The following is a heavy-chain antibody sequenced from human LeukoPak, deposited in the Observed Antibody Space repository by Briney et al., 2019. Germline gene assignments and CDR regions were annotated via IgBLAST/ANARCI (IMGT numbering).Heavy chain of an antibody. D-gene: IGHD6-13*01. J-gene: IGHJ4*02. CDR2: ISSSSSFI. V-gene: IGHV3-21*01. CDR1: GFNFSSYS. Sequence: GGSLRLSCAGSGFNFSSYSMSWVRQAPWKGLEFVSSISSSSSFIYYADSVKGRFTISRDNAKKSLSLQMNSLRADDTAVYYCARGYSSSWYLDWGQGTLVTVSS. CDR3: ARGYSSSWYLD.